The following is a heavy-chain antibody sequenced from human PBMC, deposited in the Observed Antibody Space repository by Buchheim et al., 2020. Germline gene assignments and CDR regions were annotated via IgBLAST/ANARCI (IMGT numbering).Heavy chain of an antibody. Sequence: QVQLVQSGAEVKKPGASVKVSCKASGYTFTSYYMHWVRQAPGQGLEWMGIINPSGGSTSYAQKFQGRVTMTRDTSTSTMYMELSSLRSEDTAVYYCASPSRCWSGYSRNYYYYYGMDVWGQGTT. V-gene: IGHV1-46*01. CDR2: INPSGGST. D-gene: IGHD3-3*01. J-gene: IGHJ6*02. CDR3: ASPSRCWSGYSRNYYYYYGMDV. CDR1: GYTFTSYY.